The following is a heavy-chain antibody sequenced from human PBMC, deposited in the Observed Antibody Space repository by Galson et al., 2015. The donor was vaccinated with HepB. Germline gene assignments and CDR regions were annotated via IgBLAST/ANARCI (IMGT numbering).Heavy chain of an antibody. CDR3: ARDLGSGWQVDY. CDR1: GFTFSSYA. Sequence: SLRLSCAASGFTFSSYAMHWVRQAPGKGLEWVAVILYDGSNKYYADPVKGRFTMSRDNSKNTLYLQMNSLRAEDTAVYYCARDLGSGWQVDYWGQGTLVTVSS. V-gene: IGHV3-30-3*01. D-gene: IGHD6-19*01. CDR2: ILYDGSNK. J-gene: IGHJ4*02.